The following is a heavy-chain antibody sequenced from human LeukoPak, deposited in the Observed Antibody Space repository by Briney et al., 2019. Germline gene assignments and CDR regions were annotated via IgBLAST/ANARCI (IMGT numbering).Heavy chain of an antibody. CDR1: GFTFSSYA. D-gene: IGHD5-24*01. CDR2: ISYDGSNK. Sequence: GGSLRLSCAASGFTFSSYAMHWVRQAPGKGLEWVAVISYDGSNKYYADSVKGRFTISRDNSKNTTYLQMNSLRAEDTAVYYCARDFFIEDGYLYYFDYWGQGTLVTVSS. V-gene: IGHV3-30*01. CDR3: ARDFFIEDGYLYYFDY. J-gene: IGHJ4*02.